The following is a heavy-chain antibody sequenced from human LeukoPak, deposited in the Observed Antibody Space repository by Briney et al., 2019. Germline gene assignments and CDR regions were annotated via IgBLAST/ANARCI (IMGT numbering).Heavy chain of an antibody. CDR1: GFTFDDYA. J-gene: IGHJ6*03. V-gene: IGHV3-9*01. CDR3: ARSKRVRGVIINVNYYYYYMDA. D-gene: IGHD3-10*01. Sequence: GGSLRLSCAASGFTFDDYAMHWVRQAPGKGLEWVSGISWNSGSIGYADSVKGRFTISRDNAKNSLYLQMNSLRAEDTAVYYCARSKRVRGVIINVNYYYYYMDAWGKGTTVTISS. CDR2: ISWNSGSI.